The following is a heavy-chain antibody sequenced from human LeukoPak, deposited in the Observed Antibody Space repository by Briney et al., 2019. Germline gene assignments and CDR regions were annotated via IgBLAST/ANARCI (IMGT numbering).Heavy chain of an antibody. D-gene: IGHD4-17*01. CDR3: AMSDYVPRRGRSDFDY. V-gene: IGHV1-69*13. J-gene: IGHJ4*02. Sequence: SVKVSRKASGGTFSSYAISWVRQAPGQGLEWMGGIIPIFGTANYAQKFQGRVTITADESTSTAYMELSSLRSEDTAVYYCAMSDYVPRRGRSDFDYWGQGTLVTVSS. CDR2: IIPIFGTA. CDR1: GGTFSSYA.